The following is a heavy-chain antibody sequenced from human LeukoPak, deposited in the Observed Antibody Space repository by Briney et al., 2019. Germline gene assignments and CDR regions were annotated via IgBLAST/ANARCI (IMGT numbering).Heavy chain of an antibody. CDR1: GGSVSSGSYY. CDR2: IYYSGST. J-gene: IGHJ6*02. D-gene: IGHD3-22*01. V-gene: IGHV4-61*01. Sequence: SETLSLTCTVSGGSVSSGSYYWSWIRQPPGKGLEWIGYIYYSGSTNYNPSLKSRVTISVDTSKNQFSLKLSSVTAADTAVYYCARDTPGLYYYDSSGYYPDYYYYGMDVWGQGTTVTVSS. CDR3: ARDTPGLYYYDSSGYYPDYYYYGMDV.